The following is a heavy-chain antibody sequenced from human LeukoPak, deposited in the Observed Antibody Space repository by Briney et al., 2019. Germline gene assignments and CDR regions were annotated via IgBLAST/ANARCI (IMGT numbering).Heavy chain of an antibody. V-gene: IGHV4-30-4*08. Sequence: PSETLSLTCTVSGGSISSGDYYWSWIRQPPGKGLEWIGYIYYSGGTYYNPSLKSRVTISVDTSKNQFSLKLSSVTAADTAVYYCARELMGYYYYMDVWGKGTTVTVSS. D-gene: IGHD2-8*01. CDR3: ARELMGYYYYMDV. CDR1: GGSISSGDYY. CDR2: IYYSGGT. J-gene: IGHJ6*03.